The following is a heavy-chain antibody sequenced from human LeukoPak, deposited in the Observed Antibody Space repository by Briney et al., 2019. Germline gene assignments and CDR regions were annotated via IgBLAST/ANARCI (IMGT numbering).Heavy chain of an antibody. J-gene: IGHJ4*02. Sequence: SETLSLTCAVYGGSFSGYYWSWIRQPPGKGLEWIGEINHSGSTNYNPSLKSRVTISVDTSKNQFSLELSSVTAADTAVYYCARGLGYSSSSDYWGQGTLVTVSS. V-gene: IGHV4-34*01. CDR1: GGSFSGYY. CDR3: ARGLGYSSSSDY. CDR2: INHSGST. D-gene: IGHD6-6*01.